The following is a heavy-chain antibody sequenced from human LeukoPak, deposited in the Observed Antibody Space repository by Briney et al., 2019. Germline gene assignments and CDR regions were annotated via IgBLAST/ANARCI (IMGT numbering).Heavy chain of an antibody. CDR3: AKDVMHYGSGRPYYMDV. CDR2: IYSGGST. D-gene: IGHD3-10*01. CDR1: GFTVSSNY. Sequence: GGSLRLSCAASGFTVSSNYMSWVRQAPGKGLEWVSVIYSGGSTYYADSVKGRFTISRDNSKNTLYLQMNSLRAEDTAVYYCAKDVMHYGSGRPYYMDVWGKGTTVTISS. V-gene: IGHV3-53*05. J-gene: IGHJ6*03.